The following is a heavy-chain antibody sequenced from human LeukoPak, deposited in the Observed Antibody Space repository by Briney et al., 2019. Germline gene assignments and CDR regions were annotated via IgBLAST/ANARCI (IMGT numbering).Heavy chain of an antibody. D-gene: IGHD3-3*01. J-gene: IGHJ4*02. V-gene: IGHV3-48*01. CDR2: ISSSSSTI. CDR3: ARDRDDFWSGSPDY. CDR1: GFTFSSYS. Sequence: SGGSLRLSCAASGFTFSSYSMTWVRQAPGKGLEWVSYISSSSSTIYHADSVKGRFTISRDNAKNSLYLLMSSLRAEDTALYYCARDRDDFWSGSPDYWGQGTLVTVSS.